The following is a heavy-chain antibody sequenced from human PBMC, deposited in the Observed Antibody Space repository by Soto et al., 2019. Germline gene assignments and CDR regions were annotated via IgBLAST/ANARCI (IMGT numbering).Heavy chain of an antibody. CDR3: ARGGYDSSSWYVDY. V-gene: IGHV3-30-3*01. Sequence: QVQLVESGGGVVQPGRSLRLSCAASGFTFSSYAMHWVRQAPGKGLEWVAVISYDGSNKYYADSVKGRFTISRDNSKNTLYLQRNSLRAEDTAVYYCARGGYDSSSWYVDYWGQGTLVTVSS. CDR2: ISYDGSNK. CDR1: GFTFSSYA. D-gene: IGHD6-13*01. J-gene: IGHJ4*02.